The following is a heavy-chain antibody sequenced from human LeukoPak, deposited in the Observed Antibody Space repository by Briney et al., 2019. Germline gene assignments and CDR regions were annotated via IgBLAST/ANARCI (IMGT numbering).Heavy chain of an antibody. CDR2: ISSSSSTI. CDR3: ARVGYSKGLDY. CDR1: GFTFSSYS. J-gene: IGHJ4*02. V-gene: IGHV3-48*01. D-gene: IGHD3-22*01. Sequence: GGSLRLSCAASGFTFSSYSMNWVRQAPGKGLEWVSYISSSSSTIYYADSVKGRFTISRDNAKNSLYLQMNSLRAEDTAVYYCARVGYSKGLDYWGQGTLVTVSS.